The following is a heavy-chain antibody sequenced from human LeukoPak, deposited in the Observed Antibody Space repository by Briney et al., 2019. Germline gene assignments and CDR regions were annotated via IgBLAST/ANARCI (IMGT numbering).Heavy chain of an antibody. D-gene: IGHD3-22*01. Sequence: GGSLRLSCAASGFIFSSYGMHWVRQAPGKGLEWVAVISYDGSNKYYADSVKGRFTISRDNSKNTLYLQMNSLRAEDTAVYYCARDKTVTYYYDSSGYPYYMDVWGKGTTVTVSS. CDR2: ISYDGSNK. CDR3: ARDKTVTYYYDSSGYPYYMDV. CDR1: GFIFSSYG. J-gene: IGHJ6*03. V-gene: IGHV3-30*19.